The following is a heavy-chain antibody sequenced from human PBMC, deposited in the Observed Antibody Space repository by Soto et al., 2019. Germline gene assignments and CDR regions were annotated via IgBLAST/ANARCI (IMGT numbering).Heavy chain of an antibody. CDR1: GYTFTGYY. Sequence: QVQLVQSGAEVKKPGASVKVSCKASGYTFTGYYMHWVRQAPGQGLEWMGWNNPNSGGTNYAQKFQGGVSRPRDTSISNAYRELGRLRSDDTAVYYCARGGAWAGERGLRGWGQGTLVTVSS. CDR3: ARGGAWAGERGLRG. V-gene: IGHV1-2*02. CDR2: NNPNSGGT. J-gene: IGHJ4*02. D-gene: IGHD7-27*01.